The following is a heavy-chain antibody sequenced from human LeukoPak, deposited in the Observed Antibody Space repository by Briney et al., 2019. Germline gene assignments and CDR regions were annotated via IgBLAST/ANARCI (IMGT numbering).Heavy chain of an antibody. CDR1: GFPFSSYW. CDR3: AKEYSSSWYGLDY. Sequence: PGGSLRLSCVASGFPFSSYWMTWVRQAPGKGLEWVANIKQDGSKKSYVDSVKGRFTISRDNAKNSLYLQMNSLRAEDTAIYYCAKEYSSSWYGLDYWGQGTLVTVSS. J-gene: IGHJ4*02. D-gene: IGHD6-13*01. CDR2: IKQDGSKK. V-gene: IGHV3-7*01.